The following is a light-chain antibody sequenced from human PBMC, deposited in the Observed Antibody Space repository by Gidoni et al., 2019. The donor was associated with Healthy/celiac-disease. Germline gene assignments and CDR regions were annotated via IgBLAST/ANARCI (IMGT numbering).Light chain of an antibody. CDR3: QQYNSDTT. Sequence: DIQITQSPSTLSASVGDRVTISCRASQSISSWLAWYQQKPGKAPKLLIYKAFSLESGVQSRFSGSGAVTEYTLTISSLQPDDFASYYCQQYNSDTTFGEGTKVEIK. J-gene: IGKJ4*01. CDR2: KAF. CDR1: QSISSW. V-gene: IGKV1-5*03.